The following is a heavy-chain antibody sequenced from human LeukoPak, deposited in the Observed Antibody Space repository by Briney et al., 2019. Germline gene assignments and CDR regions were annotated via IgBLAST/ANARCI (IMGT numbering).Heavy chain of an antibody. J-gene: IGHJ4*02. CDR1: TFTFSTYP. Sequence: GGSLRLSCAASTFTFSTYPMPWVRQAPGKGLEWVAVISYDGSDKDYADSVKGRFTISRDNSKNTLYLHMNSLGAEDTAVYYCARARRSTYSYDSSGYYRGAHFDYWGQGTLVTVSS. CDR2: ISYDGSDK. V-gene: IGHV3-30-3*01. CDR3: ARARRSTYSYDSSGYYRGAHFDY. D-gene: IGHD3-22*01.